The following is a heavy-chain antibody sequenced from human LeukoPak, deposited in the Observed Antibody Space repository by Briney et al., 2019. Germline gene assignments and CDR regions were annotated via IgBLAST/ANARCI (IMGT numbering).Heavy chain of an antibody. Sequence: SETLSLTCTVSGGSLSVDYWTWIRQPPGKGLEWIGYIYNSGTTNYNPSLKSRVTISVDTSKNQFSLKLSSVTAADTAVYYCARGTYYYGPSAYSPSHYWGKGTLVPVSS. V-gene: IGHV4-59*01. CDR1: GGSLSVDY. D-gene: IGHD3-22*01. CDR2: IYNSGTT. CDR3: ARGTYYYGPSAYSPSHY. J-gene: IGHJ4*02.